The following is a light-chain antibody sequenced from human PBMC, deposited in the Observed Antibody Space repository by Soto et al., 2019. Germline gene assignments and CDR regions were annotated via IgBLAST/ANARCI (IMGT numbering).Light chain of an antibody. CDR2: DTS. Sequence: ETVMTQSPGTLSLSPGERATLSCRASQTLSNSFIAWYQHKPGQAPRLLVYDTSTRATGIPDRYSGSGSGTDFTLTISRLEPEDFAVFFCQQYGTSEIIFGQGTRLEI. CDR1: QTLSNSF. V-gene: IGKV3-20*01. J-gene: IGKJ5*01. CDR3: QQYGTSEII.